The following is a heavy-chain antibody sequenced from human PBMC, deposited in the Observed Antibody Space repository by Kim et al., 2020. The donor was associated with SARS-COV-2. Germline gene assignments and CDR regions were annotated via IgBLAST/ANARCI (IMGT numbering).Heavy chain of an antibody. CDR3: ARDPSSVRCNYYMDV. CDR2: INWNGDST. CDR1: GFSFDDYG. D-gene: IGHD3-10*01. V-gene: IGHV3-20*04. Sequence: GGSLRLSCAASGFSFDDYGMNWVHQAPGKGLEWVSGINWNGDSTGYADSVKGRFIISRENAKSSLYLQLNSLRAEDTALYYCARDPSSVRCNYYMDVWG. J-gene: IGHJ6*03.